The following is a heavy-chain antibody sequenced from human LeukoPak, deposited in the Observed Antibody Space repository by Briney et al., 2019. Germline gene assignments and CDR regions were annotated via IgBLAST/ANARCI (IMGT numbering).Heavy chain of an antibody. J-gene: IGHJ4*02. CDR3: ARGRYYFDY. V-gene: IGHV3-74*01. Sequence: GGSLSLSCAASGFTFRSYWMHLVRQATAKGLVWVSRSNSDGSSTTYADSVKGRFTISRDNAKNTLFLRMNSLRAEDTAVYYCARGRYYFDYWVQGTLVTVSS. CDR2: SNSDGSST. CDR1: GFTFRSYW.